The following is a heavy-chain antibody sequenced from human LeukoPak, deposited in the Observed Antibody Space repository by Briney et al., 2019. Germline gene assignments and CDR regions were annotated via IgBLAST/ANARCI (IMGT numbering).Heavy chain of an antibody. CDR3: ARGLPGDY. D-gene: IGHD2-21*02. CDR2: INNDGSST. Sequence: PGGSLRLSCAASGFTFSSYAMNWVRQAPGKGLVWVSRINNDGSSTSYADSVKGRFTISRDNAKNTLYLQMNSLRAEDTAVFYCARGLPGDYWGQGTLVTVSS. J-gene: IGHJ4*02. CDR1: GFTFSSYA. V-gene: IGHV3-74*01.